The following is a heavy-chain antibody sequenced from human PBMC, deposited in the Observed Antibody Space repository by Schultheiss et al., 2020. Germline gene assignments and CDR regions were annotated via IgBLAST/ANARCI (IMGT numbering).Heavy chain of an antibody. Sequence: SQTLSLTCTVSGGSISSSSYYWGWIRQPPGKGLEWIGYIYHSGSTNYNPSLKSRVTISVDTSKNQFSLKLSSVTAADTAVYYCAKGARGVLEWLQHYFDYWGQGTLVTVSS. CDR2: IYHSGST. V-gene: IGHV4-61*05. CDR1: GGSISSSSYY. CDR3: AKGARGVLEWLQHYFDY. D-gene: IGHD3-3*01. J-gene: IGHJ4*02.